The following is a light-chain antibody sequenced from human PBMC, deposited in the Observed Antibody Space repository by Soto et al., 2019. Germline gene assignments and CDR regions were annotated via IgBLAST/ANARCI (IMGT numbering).Light chain of an antibody. V-gene: IGKV1-13*02. J-gene: IGKJ1*01. Sequence: IQLTQSPSSLSASVGDRVTITCRASQGISSDLAWYQQKPGKGPKLLIYAASSLQSGVPSRFSGSGSGTDFTLTISSLQPEDFAAYYCHQYYSSPCTFGQGTKVDIK. CDR2: AAS. CDR3: HQYYSSPCT. CDR1: QGISSD.